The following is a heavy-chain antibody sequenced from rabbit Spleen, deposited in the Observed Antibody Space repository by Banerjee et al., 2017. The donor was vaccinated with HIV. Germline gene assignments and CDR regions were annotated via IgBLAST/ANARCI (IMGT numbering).Heavy chain of an antibody. D-gene: IGHD1-1*01. CDR1: GFTISSDYH. Sequence: QSLEESGGGLVQPEGSLALTCKASGFTISSDYHMCWVRQAPGKGLEWIGYMDPIFGITYFATWVNGRFTISSDNAQNTVDLQMNSLTAADTATYFCASNHPYASSSGDDFLFNLWGPGTLVTVS. CDR3: ASNHPYASSSGDDFLFNL. J-gene: IGHJ4*01. V-gene: IGHV1S43*01. CDR2: MDPIFGIT.